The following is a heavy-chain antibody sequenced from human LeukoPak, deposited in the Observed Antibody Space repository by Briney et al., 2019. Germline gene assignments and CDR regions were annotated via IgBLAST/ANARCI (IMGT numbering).Heavy chain of an antibody. J-gene: IGHJ4*02. D-gene: IGHD6-25*01. V-gene: IGHV3-30*04. CDR1: GFTFSGYP. CDR2: ISDDGGRK. Sequence: GGSLRLSCAASGFTFSGYPMHWVRQAPGKGLDWVAIISDDGGRKFYADSVKGRFTISRDNSKNTLYLQMNSLRVEDTAVYYCARDSSAGSSGFWGQGTLVTVSS. CDR3: ARDSSAGSSGF.